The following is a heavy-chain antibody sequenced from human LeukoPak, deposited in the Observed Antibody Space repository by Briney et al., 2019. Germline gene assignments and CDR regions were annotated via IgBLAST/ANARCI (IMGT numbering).Heavy chain of an antibody. J-gene: IGHJ4*02. Sequence: ASENVSCKAYGYTFTSYGISWERQAPGQGLEWMGWISAYNGNTNYAQKLQGRVTMTTDTSTSTAYMELRSLRSDDTAVYYCARDASSSGVFDYWGQGTLVTVSS. CDR1: GYTFTSYG. CDR3: ARDASSSGVFDY. CDR2: ISAYNGNT. D-gene: IGHD3-10*01. V-gene: IGHV1-18*01.